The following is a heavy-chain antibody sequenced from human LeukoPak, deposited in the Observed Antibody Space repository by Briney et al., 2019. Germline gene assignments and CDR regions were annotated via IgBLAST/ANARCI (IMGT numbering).Heavy chain of an antibody. CDR3: ARDPTHCGGDCSSNY. CDR1: GFTFSSYE. Sequence: PGGSLRLSCAASGFTFSSYEMNWVRQAPGKGLEWVSYISSSGSTIYYADSVKGRFTISRDNAKNSLYLQMNSLRAEDTAVYYCARDPTHCGGDCSSNYWGQGTLVTVSS. D-gene: IGHD2-21*02. V-gene: IGHV3-48*03. J-gene: IGHJ4*02. CDR2: ISSSGSTI.